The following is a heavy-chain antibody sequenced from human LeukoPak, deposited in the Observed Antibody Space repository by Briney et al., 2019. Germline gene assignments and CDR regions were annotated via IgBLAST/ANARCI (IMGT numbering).Heavy chain of an antibody. D-gene: IGHD2-2*01. Sequence: TLSLTCAVSGASISSSRYYWGWIRQPPGKGLEWIGTIYSGGSTYCNPSLKTRATISVDTSKNQFSLELSSVTAADTAVYYCARQPPGCTTSSCYFRWFDPWGQGTLVTVSS. CDR3: ARQPPGCTTSSCYFRWFDP. CDR2: IYSGGST. CDR1: GASISSSRYY. V-gene: IGHV4-39*01. J-gene: IGHJ5*02.